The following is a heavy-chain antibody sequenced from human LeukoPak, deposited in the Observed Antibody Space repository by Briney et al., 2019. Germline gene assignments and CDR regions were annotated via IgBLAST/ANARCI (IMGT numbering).Heavy chain of an antibody. CDR1: GGSISSYY. D-gene: IGHD3-10*01. CDR3: AAIRGSGSYYAHSFDY. CDR2: IYYSGST. V-gene: IGHV4-59*04. J-gene: IGHJ4*02. Sequence: SETLSLTCTVSGGSISSYYWSWIRQPPGKGLEWIGYIYYSGSTYYNPSLKSRVTISVDTSKNQFSLKLSSVTAADTAVYYCAAIRGSGSYYAHSFDYWGQGTLVTVSS.